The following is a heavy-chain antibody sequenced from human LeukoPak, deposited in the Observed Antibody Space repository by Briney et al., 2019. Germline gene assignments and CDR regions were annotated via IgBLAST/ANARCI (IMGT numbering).Heavy chain of an antibody. V-gene: IGHV1-2*02. CDR2: INPRDGFT. D-gene: IGHD3-10*01. CDR3: ARDVHNYNDNY. CDR1: GYAFTTYN. J-gene: IGHJ4*02. Sequence: ASVRVSCKASGYAFTTYNIHRVRQAPGQGLEWMGWINPRDGFTRRSPKFQGRVTLTRDTSISTAYLELTSLTSADTAVYYRARDVHNYNDNYWGQGTLVTVSS.